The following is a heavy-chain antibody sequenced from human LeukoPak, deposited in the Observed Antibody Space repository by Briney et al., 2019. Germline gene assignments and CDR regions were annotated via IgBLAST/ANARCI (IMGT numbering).Heavy chain of an antibody. J-gene: IGHJ6*03. CDR3: AGSPYSSGWYPFGGYYYYYYMDV. Sequence: GSSVKVSCKASGGTFSSYAISWVRQAPGQGLEWMGGIIPIFGTANYAQKFQGRVTITTDESTSTACMELSSLRSEDTAVYYCAGSPYSSGWYPFGGYYYYYYMDVWGKGTTVTVSS. D-gene: IGHD6-19*01. V-gene: IGHV1-69*05. CDR2: IIPIFGTA. CDR1: GGTFSSYA.